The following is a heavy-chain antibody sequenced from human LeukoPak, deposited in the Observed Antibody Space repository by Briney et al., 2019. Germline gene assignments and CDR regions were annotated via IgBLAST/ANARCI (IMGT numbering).Heavy chain of an antibody. V-gene: IGHV4-59*11. CDR2: VYDNGNT. CDR1: GGSITGHY. Sequence: SETLSLTCTVFGGSITGHYWTWIRQSPGKGLEWIGFVYDNGNTNYNSSLQSRVTISVYTSTNQLSLKMTCVAAADTAIYYCARVCRGVVTSNWFDPWGQGTLVTVSS. CDR3: ARVCRGVVTSNWFDP. D-gene: IGHD2-21*02. J-gene: IGHJ5*02.